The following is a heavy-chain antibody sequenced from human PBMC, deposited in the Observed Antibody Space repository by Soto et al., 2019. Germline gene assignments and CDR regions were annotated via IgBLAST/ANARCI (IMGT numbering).Heavy chain of an antibody. CDR1: GGTFSSYA. CDR3: ARGGGYSYAATFDY. V-gene: IGHV1-69*13. J-gene: IGHJ4*02. CDR2: IIPIFGTA. Sequence: ASVKVSCKASGGTFSSYAISWVRQAPGQGLEWMGGIIPIFGTANYAQKFQGRVTITADESTSTAYMELSSLRSEDTAVYYCARGGGYSYAATFDYWGQGTLVTVSS. D-gene: IGHD5-18*01.